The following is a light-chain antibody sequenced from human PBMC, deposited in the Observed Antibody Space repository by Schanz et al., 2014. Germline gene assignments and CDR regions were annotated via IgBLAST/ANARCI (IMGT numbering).Light chain of an antibody. J-gene: IGKJ1*01. CDR2: GAS. CDR1: QSITSF. Sequence: DIQMTQSPSSLSASVGDRVTISCRASQSITSFLNWYQHKPGRAPKLLIFGASSLQSGVPSRFSGSGSGTDFTLTISSLQPEDFAVYYCQQYNNWPRTFGQGTKVEIK. CDR3: QQYNNWPRT. V-gene: IGKV1-39*01.